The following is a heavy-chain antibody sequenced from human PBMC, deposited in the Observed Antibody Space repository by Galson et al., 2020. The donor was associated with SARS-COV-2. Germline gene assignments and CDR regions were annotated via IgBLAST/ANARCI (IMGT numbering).Heavy chain of an antibody. D-gene: IGHD3-22*01. J-gene: IGHJ4*02. Sequence: GESLKISCRASGYTFTSYWIGWVRQTPGKGLEWMGIIYPADSHVTYSPSFQGQVTISADKSSSTAYLQWNSLKDSDTALYFCARPRTSTVLQVVIVRDYFDAWGQGGLVTGSS. CDR2: IYPADSHV. CDR1: GYTFTSYW. CDR3: ARPRTSTVLQVVIVRDYFDA. V-gene: IGHV5-51*01.